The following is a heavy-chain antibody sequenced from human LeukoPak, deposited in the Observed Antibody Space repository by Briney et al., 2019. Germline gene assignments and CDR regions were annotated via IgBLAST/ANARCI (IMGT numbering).Heavy chain of an antibody. Sequence: PGGSLRLSCAASGFTFNSYGMHRVRQAPGKGLEWVAFIRYDGSKSYFADSVKGRFALSRDNSKNTLYLQMSSLRPEDTAVYFCAKDGGSGSYFALDIWGQGTMVTVSS. J-gene: IGHJ3*02. CDR3: AKDGGSGSYFALDI. CDR1: GFTFNSYG. D-gene: IGHD1-26*01. V-gene: IGHV3-30*02. CDR2: IRYDGSKS.